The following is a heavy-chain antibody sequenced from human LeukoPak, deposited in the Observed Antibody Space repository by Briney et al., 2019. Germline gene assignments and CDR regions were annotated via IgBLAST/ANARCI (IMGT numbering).Heavy chain of an antibody. CDR2: IKQDGSEK. CDR1: GFTFSSYW. Sequence: PGGSLRLSCAASGFTFSSYWMSWVRQAPGKGLEWVANIKQDGSEKYYVDSVKGRFTISRDNAKNSLYLQMNSLRAEDTAVYYCAREDCSGGSCYFDYWGHGTLVTVSS. V-gene: IGHV3-7*03. D-gene: IGHD2-15*01. CDR3: AREDCSGGSCYFDY. J-gene: IGHJ4*01.